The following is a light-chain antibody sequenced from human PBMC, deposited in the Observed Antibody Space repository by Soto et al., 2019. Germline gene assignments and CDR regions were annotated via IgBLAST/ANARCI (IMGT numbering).Light chain of an antibody. Sequence: DIVMTQSPDYLAVSLGERATINCKSSQSVLYSSNNKNYLAWYQQKPGQPPKLLIYWASIRESGVPDRFSGSGSGTDFTLTITSLQAEDVAVYYCQQYYSTPPAFGQGTRLEIK. V-gene: IGKV4-1*01. J-gene: IGKJ5*01. CDR2: WAS. CDR1: QSVLYSSNNKNY. CDR3: QQYYSTPPA.